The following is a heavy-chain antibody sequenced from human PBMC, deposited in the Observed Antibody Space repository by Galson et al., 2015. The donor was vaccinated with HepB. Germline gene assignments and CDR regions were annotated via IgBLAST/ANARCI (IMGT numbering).Heavy chain of an antibody. V-gene: IGHV3-20*04. D-gene: IGHD5-24*01. CDR1: GFTFDDYG. J-gene: IGHJ4*02. CDR3: ARDHVPRGDGYNFFDY. CDR2: INWNGGGI. Sequence: SLRLSCAASGFTFDDYGMAWVRQVPGKGLEWVAGINWNGGGIYYGDSMKGRFAISRDNGKNSLHLQMNSLRAEDTALYYCARDHVPRGDGYNFFDYWGRGTLVTVSS.